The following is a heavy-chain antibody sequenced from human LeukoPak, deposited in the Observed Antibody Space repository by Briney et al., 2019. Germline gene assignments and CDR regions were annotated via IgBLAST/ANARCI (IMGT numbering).Heavy chain of an antibody. D-gene: IGHD1-1*01. CDR3: ARVQSSAFDI. Sequence: PGGSLRLSCAASGFTFSIHSMNWVRQAPGRGLEGVSYITSRSTTKQEADSGKGRFTKSRENAKNSLYLKMNSLSDEDTAVYYCARVQSSAFDIWGQGTMVTVSS. CDR2: ITSRSTTK. V-gene: IGHV3-48*02. CDR1: GFTFSIHS. J-gene: IGHJ3*02.